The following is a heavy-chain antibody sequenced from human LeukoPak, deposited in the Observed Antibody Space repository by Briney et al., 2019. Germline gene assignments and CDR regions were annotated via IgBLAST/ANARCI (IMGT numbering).Heavy chain of an antibody. CDR3: ARGGYYFDQ. Sequence: GGSLRLSCAASGVTFSTDEMNWVRQSPGKGLEWLSYISPSDNTIYYADSVKGRFTISRDNALNSLYLQMNSLRAEDSAVYYCARGGYYFDQWGQGTLVTVSS. CDR2: ISPSDNTI. J-gene: IGHJ4*02. CDR1: GVTFSTDE. V-gene: IGHV3-48*03. D-gene: IGHD1-26*01.